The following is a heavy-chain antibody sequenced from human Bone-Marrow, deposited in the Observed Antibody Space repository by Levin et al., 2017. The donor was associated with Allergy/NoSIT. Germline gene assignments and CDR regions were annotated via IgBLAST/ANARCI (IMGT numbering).Heavy chain of an antibody. CDR3: ARDRDHVLISFGESFSPIFDR. J-gene: IGHJ4*02. Sequence: SCAASGFTFSSYAMHWVRQAPGKGLEWVAVISYDGDKKYYADSVKGRFTISRDNSNNALHLQMNSLRTEDTAFYFCARDRDHVLISFGESFSPIFDRWGQGTLVTVSS. CDR1: GFTFSSYA. D-gene: IGHD3-10*01. CDR2: ISYDGDKK. V-gene: IGHV3-30-3*01.